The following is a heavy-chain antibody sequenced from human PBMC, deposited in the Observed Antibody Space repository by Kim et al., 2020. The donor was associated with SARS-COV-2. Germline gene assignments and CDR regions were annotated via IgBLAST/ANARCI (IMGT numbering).Heavy chain of an antibody. CDR1: GFTFSSYW. CDR2: IKQDGSKK. V-gene: IGHV3-7*01. Sequence: GGSLRHSCAASGFTFSSYWMSWVRQAPGKGLEWVANIKQDGSKKYYVDSVKGRFTISRDNAKNSLYLQMNSLRAEDTAVYYCARDVLRYFDWLTTPEFDYWGQGTLVTVSS. J-gene: IGHJ4*02. D-gene: IGHD3-9*01. CDR3: ARDVLRYFDWLTTPEFDY.